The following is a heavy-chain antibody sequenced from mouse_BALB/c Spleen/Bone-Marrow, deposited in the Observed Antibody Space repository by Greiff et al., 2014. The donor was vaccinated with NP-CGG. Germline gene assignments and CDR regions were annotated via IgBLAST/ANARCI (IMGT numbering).Heavy chain of an antibody. CDR1: GYTFTSYY. CDR3: TRWYYGNYFDY. CDR2: INPSNGGT. Sequence: VQLQQSGAELVKSGASVKLSCKASGYTFTSYYMYWVKQRPGQGLEWIGEINPSNGGTNFNEKFKSKATLTVDKSSSTAYMQLSSLTSEDSAVYYCTRWYYGNYFDYWGQGTTLTVSS. D-gene: IGHD2-1*01. J-gene: IGHJ2*01. V-gene: IGHV1S81*02.